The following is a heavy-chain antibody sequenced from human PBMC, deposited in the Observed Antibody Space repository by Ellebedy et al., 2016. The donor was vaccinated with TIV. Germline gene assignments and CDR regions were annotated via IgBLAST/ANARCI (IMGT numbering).Heavy chain of an antibody. CDR3: LRIEDGGWALDH. D-gene: IGHD6-19*01. J-gene: IGHJ4*02. CDR2: VIPIIGAV. V-gene: IGHV1-69*13. Sequence: SVKVSCKASGDILSSHAISWVRQAPGQGLAWMGGVIPIIGAVNYAQDFQGRVTITADAFTYTSHMLPSSLGSDDTAIYFWLRIEDGGWALDHWGQGTLVTVSS. CDR1: GDILSSHA.